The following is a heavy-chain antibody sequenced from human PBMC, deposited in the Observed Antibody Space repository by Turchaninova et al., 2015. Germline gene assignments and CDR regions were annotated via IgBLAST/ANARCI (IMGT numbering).Heavy chain of an antibody. CDR1: GYTVTSYD. CDR3: ARASSAAAGLDFDY. J-gene: IGHJ4*02. D-gene: IGHD6-13*01. Sequence: QVQLVQSGAEVKKPGASVKVSCKASGYTVTSYDMHWVRQAPGQRLEWMGWINAGNGNTKYSQKFQGRVTITRDTSASTAYMELSSLRSEDTAVYYCARASSAAAGLDFDYWGQGTLVTVSS. CDR2: INAGNGNT. V-gene: IGHV1-3*01.